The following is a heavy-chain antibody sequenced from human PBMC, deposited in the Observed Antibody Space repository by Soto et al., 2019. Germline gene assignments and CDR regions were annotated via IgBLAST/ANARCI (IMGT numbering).Heavy chain of an antibody. Sequence: EVQLVESGGDMVQPGRSLKLSCVGSGYSFEDYSMHWVRQAPGKGLEWVSGISWNGNFTGYADSVKGRFTISRDNAKNSLFLQMRSLSLEDTALYYCVGSSWFDWGQGTLVTVSS. CDR2: ISWNGNFT. CDR3: VGSSWFD. D-gene: IGHD2-2*01. CDR1: GYSFEDYS. V-gene: IGHV3-9*01. J-gene: IGHJ4*02.